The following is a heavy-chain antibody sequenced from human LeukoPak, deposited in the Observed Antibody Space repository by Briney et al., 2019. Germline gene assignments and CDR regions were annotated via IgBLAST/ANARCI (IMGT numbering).Heavy chain of an antibody. V-gene: IGHV1-46*03. J-gene: IGHJ4*02. CDR2: INPSGGST. CDR3: AMGVIAILGVVMTIPLDY. CDR1: GYTFTSYY. D-gene: IGHD3-3*02. Sequence: ASVKVSCKASGYTFTSYYMHWVRQAPGQGLEWMGIINPSGGSTSYAQKFQGRVTMTRDMSTSTVYMELSSLRSEDTAVYCCAMGVIAILGVVMTIPLDYWGQ.